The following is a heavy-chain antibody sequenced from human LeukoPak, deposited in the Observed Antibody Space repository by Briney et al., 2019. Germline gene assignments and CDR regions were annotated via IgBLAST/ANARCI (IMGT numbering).Heavy chain of an antibody. CDR1: GYSISSGYY. CDR2: IYHSGST. CDR3: ARVRNPSIVDY. D-gene: IGHD2-15*01. V-gene: IGHV4-38-2*02. J-gene: IGHJ4*02. Sequence: PSETLSLTCTVSGYSISSGYYWGWIRQPPGKGLEWIGSIYHSGSTYYNPSLKSRVTISVDTSKNQFSLKLSSVTAADTAVYYCARVRNPSIVDYWGQGTLVTVSS.